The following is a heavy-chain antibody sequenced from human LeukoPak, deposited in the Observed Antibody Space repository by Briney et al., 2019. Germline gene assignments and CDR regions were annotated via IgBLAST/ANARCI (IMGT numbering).Heavy chain of an antibody. CDR2: IYSGGTT. CDR1: GFTLSIYY. D-gene: IGHD3-3*02. V-gene: IGHV3-53*01. Sequence: GGSLRLSCAASGFTLSIYYMNWVRQAPGKGLEWVSIIYSGGTTYYADSVKGRFTISRDTSKNNLSLQMNNLRAEDTAVYFCARVGDHFHWNLDLWGRGTLVTVSS. CDR3: ARVGDHFHWNLDL. J-gene: IGHJ2*01.